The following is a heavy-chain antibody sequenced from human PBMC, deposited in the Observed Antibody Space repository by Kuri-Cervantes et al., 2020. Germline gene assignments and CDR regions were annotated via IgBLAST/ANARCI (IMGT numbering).Heavy chain of an antibody. V-gene: IGHV4-34*01. CDR1: GFTFSSYS. J-gene: IGHJ4*02. Sequence: GSLRLSCAASGFTFSSYSMNWVRQPPGKGLEWIGEINHSGSTNYNPSLKSRVTISVDTSKNQFSLKLSSVTAADTAVYYCAGGARRQATKFDYWGQGTLVTVSS. CDR3: AGGARRQATKFDY. CDR2: INHSGST. D-gene: IGHD5-24*01.